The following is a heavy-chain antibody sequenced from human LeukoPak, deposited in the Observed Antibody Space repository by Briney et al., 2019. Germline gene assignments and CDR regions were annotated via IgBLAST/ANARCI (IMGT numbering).Heavy chain of an antibody. Sequence: NPSETLSLTCVVSGGFISSGGYYWGWIRHPPEKGLEWIGSVHHSGITYYNTSLKSRVTISVDKSKNQFSLGLTSVTAADTAVYYCARNPPNYYDSSGRMGAFDVWGQGTMVTVSS. CDR2: VHHSGIT. D-gene: IGHD3-22*01. CDR3: ARNPPNYYDSSGRMGAFDV. V-gene: IGHV4-39*01. J-gene: IGHJ3*01. CDR1: GGFISSGGYY.